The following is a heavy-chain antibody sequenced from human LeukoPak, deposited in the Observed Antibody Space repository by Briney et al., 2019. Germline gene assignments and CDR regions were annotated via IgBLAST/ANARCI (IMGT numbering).Heavy chain of an antibody. V-gene: IGHV3-23*01. J-gene: IGHJ1*01. CDR2: ISGSGGST. Sequence: GGSLRLSCAASGFTFSSYAMSWVRQAPGKGLEWVSAISGSGGSTYYADSVKGRFTISRDNSKNTPYLQMNSLRAEDTAVYYCARDQAGATTMYFQHWGQGTLVTVSS. D-gene: IGHD1-26*01. CDR1: GFTFSSYA. CDR3: ARDQAGATTMYFQH.